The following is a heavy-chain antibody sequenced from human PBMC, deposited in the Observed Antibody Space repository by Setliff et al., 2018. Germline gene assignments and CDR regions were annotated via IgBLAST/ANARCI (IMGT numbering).Heavy chain of an antibody. CDR2: MNPNSGNT. D-gene: IGHD2-2*01. CDR3: ARGSEDIVVVPAAHDSDYYYYYMDV. V-gene: IGHV1-8*02. CDR1: GYTFTSYD. J-gene: IGHJ6*03. Sequence: ASVKVSCKASGYTFTSYDINWVRQATGQGLEWMGWMNPNSGNTDYAQKFQGRVTMTRNTYISTAYMELSSLRSEDTAVYYCARGSEDIVVVPAAHDSDYYYYYMDVWGKGTTVTVSS.